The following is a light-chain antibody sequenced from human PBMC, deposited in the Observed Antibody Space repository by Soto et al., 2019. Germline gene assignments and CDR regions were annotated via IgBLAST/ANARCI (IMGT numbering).Light chain of an antibody. Sequence: IQVTQSPSSLSASVGDSVTITCRASQDIDNYLNWYQHRPGEAPKLLIYAASYLETGVSTRFSGSGSGTDFSFTITNLRPEDSGTYYCQQHDTRPTMTFGQGTRLEIK. J-gene: IGKJ5*01. CDR3: QQHDTRPTMT. CDR2: AAS. V-gene: IGKV1-33*01. CDR1: QDIDNY.